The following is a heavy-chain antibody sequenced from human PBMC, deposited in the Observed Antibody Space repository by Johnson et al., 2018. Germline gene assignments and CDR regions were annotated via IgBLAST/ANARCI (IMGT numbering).Heavy chain of an antibody. Sequence: QVQLVQSGAEVKKPGSSVKVSCRASGGTFSSYTISWVRQAPGQGLEWMGRIIPILGIANYAQKFQGRVTITADKSTSTAYMELSSLSSEDTAVYYCARAYDSSGYFSAFDIWGQGTMVTVSS. CDR1: GGTFSSYT. J-gene: IGHJ3*02. CDR3: ARAYDSSGYFSAFDI. D-gene: IGHD3-22*01. CDR2: IIPILGIA. V-gene: IGHV1-69*02.